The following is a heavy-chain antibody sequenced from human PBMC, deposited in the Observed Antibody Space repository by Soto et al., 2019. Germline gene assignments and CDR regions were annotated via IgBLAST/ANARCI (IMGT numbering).Heavy chain of an antibody. Sequence: QVQLVESGGGVVQPGRSLRLSCAASGFTFSSYGMHWVRQAPGKGLEWVAVISYDGSNKYYADSVKCRFTISRDNSKNTLYLQMNSLRAEDTAVYYCAGGERIWGQGTLVTVSS. CDR1: GFTFSSYG. J-gene: IGHJ4*02. V-gene: IGHV3-30*03. CDR3: AGGERI. CDR2: ISYDGSNK.